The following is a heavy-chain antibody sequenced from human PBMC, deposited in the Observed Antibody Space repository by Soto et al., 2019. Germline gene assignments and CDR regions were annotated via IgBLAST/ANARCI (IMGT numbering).Heavy chain of an antibody. CDR3: ARGRLGIGYCSSTSCYKYNWFDP. D-gene: IGHD2-2*02. CDR1: GGSFSGYY. V-gene: IGHV4-34*01. Sequence: SETLSLTCAVYGGSFSGYYWSWIRQPPGKGLEWIGEINHSGSTNYNPSLKSRVTISVDTSKNQFSLKLSSVTAADTAVYYCARGRLGIGYCSSTSCYKYNWFDPWGQGTLVTVSS. CDR2: INHSGST. J-gene: IGHJ5*02.